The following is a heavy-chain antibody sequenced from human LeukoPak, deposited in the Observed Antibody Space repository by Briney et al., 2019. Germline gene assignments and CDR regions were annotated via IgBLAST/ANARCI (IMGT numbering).Heavy chain of an antibody. D-gene: IGHD3-22*01. CDR1: GYTFTGYY. V-gene: IGHV1-2*02. Sequence: ASVKVSCKASGYTFTGYYMHWVRQAPGQGLEWMGWINPNSGGTNYAQKFQGRVTMTRDTSISTAYMELSRLRSDDTAVYYCARDRGSGYYLNWFDPWGQGTLVTVSS. CDR2: INPNSGGT. CDR3: ARDRGSGYYLNWFDP. J-gene: IGHJ5*02.